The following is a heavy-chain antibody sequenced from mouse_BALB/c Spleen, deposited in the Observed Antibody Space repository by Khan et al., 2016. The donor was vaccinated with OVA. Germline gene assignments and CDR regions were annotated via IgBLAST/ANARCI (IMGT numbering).Heavy chain of an antibody. J-gene: IGHJ1*01. V-gene: IGHV5-17*02. CDR1: GFTFSSFG. Sequence: EVELVESGGGLVQPGGSRKLSCAASGFTFSSFGIHWVRQAPKKGLEWVAYISSGSSTIYYVDTVKGRFTISRDIPKNTLFLQMTSLRSEDTVMYYCARSGGNFHWYFDVWGAGTSVTVSS. CDR2: ISSGSSTI. D-gene: IGHD2-1*01. CDR3: ARSGGNFHWYFDV.